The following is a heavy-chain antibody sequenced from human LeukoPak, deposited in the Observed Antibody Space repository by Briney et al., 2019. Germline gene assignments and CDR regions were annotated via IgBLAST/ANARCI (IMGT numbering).Heavy chain of an antibody. V-gene: IGHV4-39*07. CDR2: IHYSGST. CDR3: ARGCLLGYWDTIFGVVVDAFDI. D-gene: IGHD3-3*01. Sequence: SETLSLTCTVSGGSIRNSSYYWGWIRQPPGKGLEWIGSIHYSGSTNFNPSLKSRVTISVDTSKNQFSLKVRSVTAADTAVYYCARGCLLGYWDTIFGVVVDAFDIWGQGTMVTVSS. J-gene: IGHJ3*02. CDR1: GGSIRNSSYY.